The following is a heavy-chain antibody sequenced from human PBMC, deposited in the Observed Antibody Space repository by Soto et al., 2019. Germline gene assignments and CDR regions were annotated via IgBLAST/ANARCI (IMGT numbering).Heavy chain of an antibody. CDR3: ASGSADYFDY. CDR2: IYHSGST. J-gene: IGHJ4*02. Sequence: SETLSLTCAFSGCSISSGGYSWSWIRQPPGKGLEWIGYIYHSGSTYYNPSLKSRVTISVDRSKNQFSLKLSSVTAADTAVYYCASGSADYFDYWGQGTRVTVSS. V-gene: IGHV4-30-2*01. D-gene: IGHD2-2*03. CDR1: GCSISSGGYS.